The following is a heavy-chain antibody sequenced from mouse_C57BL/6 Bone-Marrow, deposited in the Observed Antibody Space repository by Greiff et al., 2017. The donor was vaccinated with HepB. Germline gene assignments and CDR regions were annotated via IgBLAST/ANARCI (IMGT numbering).Heavy chain of an antibody. CDR1: GYSFTGYY. CDR3: ARCGYGSTFDY. Sequence: VQLQHSGPELVKPGASVKISCKASGYSFTGYYMNWVKQSPEKSLEWIGEINPSTGGTTYNQKFKAKATLTVDKSSSTAYMQLKSLTSEDSAVYYCARCGYGSTFDYWGQGTTLTVSS. J-gene: IGHJ2*01. CDR2: INPSTGGT. V-gene: IGHV1-42*01. D-gene: IGHD1-1*01.